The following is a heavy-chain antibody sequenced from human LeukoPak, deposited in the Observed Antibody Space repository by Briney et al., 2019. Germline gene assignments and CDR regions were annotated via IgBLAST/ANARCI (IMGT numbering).Heavy chain of an antibody. CDR1: GFTFSDYY. D-gene: IGHD3-22*01. J-gene: IGHJ4*02. V-gene: IGHV3-11*01. CDR3: ARVLRSGYIPFDY. Sequence: GGSLRLSCAASGFTFSDYYMPCIRQAPGKGLEWVSHITSTGATIYYADSVKGRFTIARDNAKNSLSLQMNSLRAEDTAVYFCARVLRSGYIPFDYWGQGILVTVSS. CDR2: ITSTGATI.